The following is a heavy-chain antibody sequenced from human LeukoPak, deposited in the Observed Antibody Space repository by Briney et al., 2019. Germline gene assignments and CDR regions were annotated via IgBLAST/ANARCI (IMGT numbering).Heavy chain of an antibody. V-gene: IGHV1-8*01. CDR3: ARGLGDYNTDWFPVSGY. D-gene: IGHD3-9*01. CDR1: GYTFTTYD. CDR2: MNPDSGNT. Sequence: ASVKVSCKASGYTFTTYDMTWVRQATGQGLEWMGWMNPDSGNTAYAQKFQGRVTMTRDTSISTAYMELNSLESEDTAIYYCARGLGDYNTDWFPVSGYWGQGTLVTVSS. J-gene: IGHJ4*02.